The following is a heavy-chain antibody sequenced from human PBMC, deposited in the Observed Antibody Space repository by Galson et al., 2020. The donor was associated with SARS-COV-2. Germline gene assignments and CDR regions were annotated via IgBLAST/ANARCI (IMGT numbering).Heavy chain of an antibody. V-gene: IGHV3-30*03. J-gene: IGHJ4*02. CDR3: AREYGSGWVYFDY. D-gene: IGHD6-19*01. CDR1: GFTFSSYV. CDR2: ISKDGGNK. Sequence: GGSLRLSCAVSGFTFSSYVMHRVRQAQGQGLEWVAVISKDGGNKYYADSVKGRFTISRDNSKNTLYVQVNSLRAEDTAVYYCAREYGSGWVYFDYWGQGTLVTVSS.